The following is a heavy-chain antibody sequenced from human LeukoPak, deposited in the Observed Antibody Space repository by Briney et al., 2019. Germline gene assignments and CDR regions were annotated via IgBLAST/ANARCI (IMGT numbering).Heavy chain of an antibody. CDR3: ARGLSTMVRGVIGNY. V-gene: IGHV4-34*01. J-gene: IGHJ4*02. CDR2: INHSGST. Sequence: PSETLSLTCAVYGGSFSGYYWSWIRQPPGKGLEWIGEINHSGSTNYNPSLKSRVTISVDTSKNQFSLKLSSVTAADTAVYYCARGLSTMVRGVIGNYWGQGTLVTVSS. CDR1: GGSFSGYY. D-gene: IGHD3-10*01.